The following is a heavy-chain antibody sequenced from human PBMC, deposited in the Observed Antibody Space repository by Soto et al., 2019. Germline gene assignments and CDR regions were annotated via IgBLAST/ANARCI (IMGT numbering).Heavy chain of an antibody. CDR1: GGSISSYY. D-gene: IGHD3-3*01. J-gene: IGHJ5*02. CDR3: ARCGYDFWSGYQNWFDP. V-gene: IGHV4-59*01. Sequence: SETLSLTCTVSGGSISSYYWSWIRQPPGKGLEWIGYIYYSGSTNYNPSLKSRVTISVDTSKNQFSLKLSSVTAADTAVYYCARCGYDFWSGYQNWFDPWGQGTLVTVS. CDR2: IYYSGST.